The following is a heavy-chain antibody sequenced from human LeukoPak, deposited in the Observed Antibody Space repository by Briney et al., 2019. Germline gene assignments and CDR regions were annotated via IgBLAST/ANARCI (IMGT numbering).Heavy chain of an antibody. CDR3: ANRGAAAGYYFDY. Sequence: GGVLRPFLGGPWFPLCRLGQELGRPAPGEGLGWGSAISGSGGSTYYADSVKGRFTISRDNSKNTLYLQMNSLRAEDTAVYYCANRGAAAGYYFDYWGQGTLVTVSS. CDR1: FPLCRLG. CDR2: ISGSGGST. V-gene: IGHV3-23*01. D-gene: IGHD6-13*01. J-gene: IGHJ4*02.